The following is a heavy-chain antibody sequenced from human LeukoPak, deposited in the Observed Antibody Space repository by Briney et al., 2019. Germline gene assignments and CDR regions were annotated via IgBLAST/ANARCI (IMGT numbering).Heavy chain of an antibody. CDR2: INPNSGGT. CDR1: GYTFTGYY. CDR3: ASYYYDSSGYSDYFDY. D-gene: IGHD3-22*01. Sequence: GASVKVSCKASGYTFTGYYMHWVRQAPGQGLEWMGWINPNSGGTNYAQKFQGRVTMTRDTSISTAYMELSGLRSDDTAVYYCASYYYDSSGYSDYFDYWGQGTLVTVSS. J-gene: IGHJ4*02. V-gene: IGHV1-2*02.